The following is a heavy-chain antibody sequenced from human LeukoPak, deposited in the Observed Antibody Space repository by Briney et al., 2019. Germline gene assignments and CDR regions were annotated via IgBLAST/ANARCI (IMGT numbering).Heavy chain of an antibody. Sequence: SETLSLTCTVSGGSISSSSYYWGWLRQPPGTGLEWIGSIYYSGSTYYNPSLKSRVTISVDTSKNQFSLKLSSVTAADTAVYSCARAPRWLQERGFDYWGQGTLVTVSS. J-gene: IGHJ4*02. D-gene: IGHD5-24*01. V-gene: IGHV4-39*07. CDR1: GGSISSSSYY. CDR3: ARAPRWLQERGFDY. CDR2: IYYSGST.